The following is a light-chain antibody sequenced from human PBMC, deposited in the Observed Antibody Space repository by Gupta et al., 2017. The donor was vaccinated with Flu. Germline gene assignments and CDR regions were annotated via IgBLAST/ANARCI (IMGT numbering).Light chain of an antibody. CDR1: QSVLYSSNNKNY. CDR3: QQDYSTLS. V-gene: IGKV4-1*01. J-gene: IGKJ1*01. CDR2: WAS. Sequence: INCKSSQSVLYSSNNKNYLAWYQQKPGQPPKLLIYWASTRESGVPDRFSGSGSGTDFTLTISSLQAEDVAVYYCQQDYSTLSFGQGTKVEIK.